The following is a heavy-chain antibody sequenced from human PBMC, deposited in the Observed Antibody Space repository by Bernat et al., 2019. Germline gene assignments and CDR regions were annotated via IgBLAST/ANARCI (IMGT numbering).Heavy chain of an antibody. D-gene: IGHD3-22*01. CDR1: GGSINSGDYY. CDR2: IYYSGST. V-gene: IGHV4-30-4*01. CDR3: ARDHSSGYYFGAFDI. J-gene: IGHJ3*02. Sequence: QVQLQESGPGLVKPSQTLSLTCTVSGGSINSGDYYWSWIRQPPGKGLEWIGYIYYSGSTYYNPSLKSRVTISVDTSKNQFSLKLSSVTAADTAVYYCARDHSSGYYFGAFDIWGQGTMVTVSS.